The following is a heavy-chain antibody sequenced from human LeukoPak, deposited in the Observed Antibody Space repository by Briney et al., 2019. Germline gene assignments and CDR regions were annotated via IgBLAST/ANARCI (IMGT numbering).Heavy chain of an antibody. CDR3: ARAHIAAAVDYYYGMDV. Sequence: GSLRLSFAASGFTFSSYSMNWVRPAPGKGLEWVSSIGSSSSYIYYADSVKGRFTISRDNAKNSLYLQMNSLRAEDTAVYYCARAHIAAAVDYYYGMDVWGQGTTVTVSS. CDR1: GFTFSSYS. CDR2: IGSSSSYI. V-gene: IGHV3-21*01. D-gene: IGHD6-13*01. J-gene: IGHJ6*02.